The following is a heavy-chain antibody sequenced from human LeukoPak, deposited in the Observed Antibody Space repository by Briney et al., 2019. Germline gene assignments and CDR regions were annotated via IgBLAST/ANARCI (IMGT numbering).Heavy chain of an antibody. Sequence: PGGSLRLSCAASGFTFDDYSMTWARQAPGKGLEWVSGINWNGGSTGYADSVKGRFTISRDNAKNSLYLQMNSLRAEDTALYYCARSRHSYDSGGFPHYWGQGTLVTVSS. V-gene: IGHV3-20*04. CDR2: INWNGGST. CDR1: GFTFDDYS. CDR3: ARSRHSYDSGGFPHY. J-gene: IGHJ4*02. D-gene: IGHD3-22*01.